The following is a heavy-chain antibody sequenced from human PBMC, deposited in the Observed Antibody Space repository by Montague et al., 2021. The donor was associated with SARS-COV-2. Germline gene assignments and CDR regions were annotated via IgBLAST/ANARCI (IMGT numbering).Heavy chain of an antibody. J-gene: IGHJ3*02. D-gene: IGHD3-22*01. Sequence: SETLSLTCTVSGGSISSSSYYWGWIRQPPGKGLEWIGSIYYSGSTYYNPSLKSRVTISVDTSKDQFSLKLCSVTAADTAVYYCASPTYYYDSGGSDAFDIWGQGTMVTVSS. CDR3: ASPTYYYDSGGSDAFDI. CDR2: IYYSGST. V-gene: IGHV4-39*01. CDR1: GGSISSSSYY.